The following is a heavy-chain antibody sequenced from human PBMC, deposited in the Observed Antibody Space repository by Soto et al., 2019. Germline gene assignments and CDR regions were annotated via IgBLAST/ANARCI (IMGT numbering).Heavy chain of an antibody. CDR1: GYTFTSYG. Sequence: ASVKVSCKASGYTFTSYGISWARQAPGQVLEWMGWISAYNGNTNYAQKLQGRVTMTTDTSTSTAYMELRSLRSDDTAVYYCAIDFLTMIVVPGYWGQGTLVTVSS. CDR3: AIDFLTMIVVPGY. V-gene: IGHV1-18*01. D-gene: IGHD3-22*01. CDR2: ISAYNGNT. J-gene: IGHJ4*02.